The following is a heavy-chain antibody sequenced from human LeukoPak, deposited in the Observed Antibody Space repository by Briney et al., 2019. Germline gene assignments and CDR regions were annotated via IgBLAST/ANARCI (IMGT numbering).Heavy chain of an antibody. J-gene: IGHJ5*02. CDR2: ISHSGTNT. V-gene: IGHV3-23*01. CDR1: GFTFNKFA. Sequence: GGSVRLSCAASGFTFNKFAMSWVRQAPGKGLDWVSSISHSGTNTYYADSAKGRITISRDNSENTLYLQMNNLRAEDTAVYYCMRGPYCSGGTCYSLGEFDPWGQGTLVTVSS. CDR3: MRGPYCSGGTCYSLGEFDP. D-gene: IGHD2-15*01.